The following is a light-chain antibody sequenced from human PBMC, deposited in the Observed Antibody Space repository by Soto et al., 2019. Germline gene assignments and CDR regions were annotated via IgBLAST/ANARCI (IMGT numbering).Light chain of an antibody. CDR1: QSISSW. Sequence: DIQMTQSASTLPASVGDRVTITCRASQSISSWLAWYQQKPGKAPNLLIYKASSLESGVPSRFSVSGSGTEFTITIGSLEPDGFSTYYWQQYNGYPLTFGGGTKVETK. J-gene: IGKJ4*01. CDR2: KAS. V-gene: IGKV1-5*03. CDR3: QQYNGYPLT.